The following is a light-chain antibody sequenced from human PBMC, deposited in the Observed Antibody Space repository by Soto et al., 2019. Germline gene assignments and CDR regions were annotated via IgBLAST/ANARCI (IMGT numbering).Light chain of an antibody. CDR2: GAS. J-gene: IGKJ1*01. V-gene: IGKV3-20*01. CDR1: QSVSSSS. CDR3: QQYGSSPWT. Sequence: EIVLTQSPGTLSLSPGERATLSCRASQSVSSSSLAWYQQKPGQAPRLLIYGASSRATGIPDRFSGSGSGTDFTLTISRLEPEDFALYYCQQYGSSPWTFGQGTKVEIK.